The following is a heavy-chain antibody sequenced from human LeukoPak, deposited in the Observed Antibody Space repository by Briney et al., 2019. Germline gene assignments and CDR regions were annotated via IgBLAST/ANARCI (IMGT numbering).Heavy chain of an antibody. J-gene: IGHJ4*02. CDR1: GFTFSDYY. CDR2: ISSSGSTI. V-gene: IGHV3-11*01. Sequence: GGSLRLSCAASGFTFSDYYMSWIRQAPGKGLEWVSYISSSGSTIYYADSVKGRFTISRDNAKNSLYLQMNGLRAEDTAVYYCARVRGPDPYYFDYWGQGTLVTVSS. CDR3: ARVRGPDPYYFDY.